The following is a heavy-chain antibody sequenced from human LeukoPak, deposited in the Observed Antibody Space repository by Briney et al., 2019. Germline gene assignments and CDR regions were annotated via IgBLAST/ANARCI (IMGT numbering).Heavy chain of an antibody. CDR3: ARVPKLAAIRSISFDP. CDR1: GYTFTSYD. Sequence: ASVKVSCKASGYTFTSYDINWVRQATGQGLEWMGWMNPNSGNTGYAQKFQGRVTMTRNTSISTAYMELSSLRSEDTAVYYCARVPKLAAIRSISFDPWGQGTLVTVSS. V-gene: IGHV1-8*01. D-gene: IGHD2-15*01. CDR2: MNPNSGNT. J-gene: IGHJ5*02.